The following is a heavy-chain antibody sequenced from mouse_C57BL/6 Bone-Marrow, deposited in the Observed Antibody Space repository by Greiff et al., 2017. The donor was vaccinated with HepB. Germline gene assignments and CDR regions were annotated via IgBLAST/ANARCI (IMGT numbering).Heavy chain of an antibody. CDR2: INPSSGYT. CDR1: GYTCTSYT. D-gene: IGHD1-1*01. Sequence: QVQLQQSGAELARPGASVKMSCKASGYTCTSYTMHWVKQRPGQGLELIGYINPSSGYTKYNQKLKDKATLTADKSSSTAYMQLSSLTSEDSAVYYCASGYYGSSYWFAYWGQGTLVTVSA. V-gene: IGHV1-4*01. CDR3: ASGYYGSSYWFAY. J-gene: IGHJ3*01.